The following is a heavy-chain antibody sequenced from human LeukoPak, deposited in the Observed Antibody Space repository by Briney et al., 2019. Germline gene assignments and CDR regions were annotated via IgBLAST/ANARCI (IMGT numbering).Heavy chain of an antibody. CDR2: IKTDGSET. Sequence: GGSLRLSCAASGFSFSNYWMGWVRQAPGKGLACVANIKTDGSETYYVDSVKGRFTISRDNSKNTLYLQMNSLRAEDTAVYYCAKFAGIAVAKNWGQGTLVTVSS. CDR3: AKFAGIAVAKN. D-gene: IGHD6-19*01. V-gene: IGHV3-7*03. CDR1: GFSFSNYW. J-gene: IGHJ1*01.